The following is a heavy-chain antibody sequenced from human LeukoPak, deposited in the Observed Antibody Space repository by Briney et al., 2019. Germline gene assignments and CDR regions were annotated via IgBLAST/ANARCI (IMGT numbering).Heavy chain of an antibody. CDR3: AKGIYSSGWSYFDY. Sequence: GGSLRLSCAASGFTFSNSAMSWVRQAPGKGLEWVSTLSGSGITTYYADSVKGQFTISGDNSKNTLYLQMNSLRAEDTAVYYCAKGIYSSGWSYFDYWGHGTLVTVSS. J-gene: IGHJ4*01. CDR2: LSGSGITT. CDR1: GFTFSNSA. V-gene: IGHV3-23*01. D-gene: IGHD6-19*01.